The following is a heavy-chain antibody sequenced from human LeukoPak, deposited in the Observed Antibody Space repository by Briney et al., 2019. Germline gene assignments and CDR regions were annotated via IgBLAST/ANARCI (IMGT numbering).Heavy chain of an antibody. CDR2: INHSGST. D-gene: IGHD6-13*01. J-gene: IGHJ6*03. Sequence: PSETLSHACTVSGGSITSSTYFWSWIRQPPGKGLEWIGEINHSGSTNYNPSLKSRVTISVDTSKNQFSLKLSSVTAADTAVYYCARGRKAAAGKRHYYYYYMDVWGKGTTVTISS. V-gene: IGHV4-39*07. CDR1: GGSITSSTYF. CDR3: ARGRKAAAGKRHYYYYYMDV.